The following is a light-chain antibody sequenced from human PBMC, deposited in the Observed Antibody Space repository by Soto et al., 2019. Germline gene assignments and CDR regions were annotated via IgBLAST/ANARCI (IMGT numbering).Light chain of an antibody. Sequence: HSVLTQPASVSGSPGQSITISCTGTGSDVGGYNYVSWYQQHPGKAPKVMIYDVSNRPSGVSNRFSGSKSGNTASLTISGLQAEDEADYYCSSYTSASTPLVFGGGTQLTVL. CDR2: DVS. CDR3: SSYTSASTPLV. J-gene: IGLJ2*01. CDR1: GSDVGGYNY. V-gene: IGLV2-14*01.